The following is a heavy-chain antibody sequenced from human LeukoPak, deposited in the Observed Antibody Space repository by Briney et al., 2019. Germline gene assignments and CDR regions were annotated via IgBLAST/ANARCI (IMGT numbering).Heavy chain of an antibody. CDR3: ARDGYSGSDAL. Sequence: ASVKVSCKASGYTFTSYGISWVRQAPGQGLEWMGWISAYNGNTKYAQRLQGRVTMTTDTSTTTAYVELRSLRSDDTAVYYCARDGYSGSDALWGQGTLVTVSS. CDR1: GYTFTSYG. V-gene: IGHV1-18*01. D-gene: IGHD5-12*01. CDR2: ISAYNGNT. J-gene: IGHJ4*02.